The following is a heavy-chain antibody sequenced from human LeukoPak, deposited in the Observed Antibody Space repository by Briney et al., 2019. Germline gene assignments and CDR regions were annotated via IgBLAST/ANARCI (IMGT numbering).Heavy chain of an antibody. Sequence: GGSLRLSCTASGFTFSGYWMNWVRQAPGKGLEWVSYISSSGSTIYYADSVKGRFTISRDNAKNSLYLQMNSLRAEDTAVYYCARDSGSYSLTLFDPWGQGTLVTVS. D-gene: IGHD1-26*01. CDR1: GFTFSGYW. CDR2: ISSSGSTI. CDR3: ARDSGSYSLTLFDP. V-gene: IGHV3-48*04. J-gene: IGHJ5*02.